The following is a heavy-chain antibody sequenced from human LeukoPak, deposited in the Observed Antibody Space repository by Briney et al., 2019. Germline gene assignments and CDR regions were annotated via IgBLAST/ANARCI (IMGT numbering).Heavy chain of an antibody. CDR1: GFTFSSYW. CDR2: IKYDGGEK. CDR3: ARAGAYYDFWSGYSNYGMDV. Sequence: GGSLRLSCAASGFTFSSYWMSWVRQAPGKGLEWVANIKYDGGEKYYVDSVKGRFTISRDNAKNSLYLQMNSLRAEDTAVYYCARAGAYYDFWSGYSNYGMDVWGQGTTVTVSS. J-gene: IGHJ6*02. V-gene: IGHV3-7*01. D-gene: IGHD3-3*01.